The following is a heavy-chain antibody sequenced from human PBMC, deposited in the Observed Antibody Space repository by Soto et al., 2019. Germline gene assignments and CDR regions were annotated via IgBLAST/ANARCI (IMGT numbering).Heavy chain of an antibody. D-gene: IGHD3-10*01. Sequence: PSETLSLTCTVSGGSISSYYWSWIRQPPGKGLEWIGYIYYSGSTNYNPSLKSRVTISVDTSKNQFSLKLSSVTAADTAVYYCVTRTMVRGEGYYFEYWGKGTLVTLSS. CDR2: IYYSGST. V-gene: IGHV4-59*01. CDR1: GGSISSYY. CDR3: VTRTMVRGEGYYFEY. J-gene: IGHJ4*02.